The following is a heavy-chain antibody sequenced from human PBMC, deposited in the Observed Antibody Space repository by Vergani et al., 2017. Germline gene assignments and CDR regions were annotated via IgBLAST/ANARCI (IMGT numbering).Heavy chain of an antibody. CDR2: IYYIGST. Sequence: QVQLQESGPGLVKPSETLSLPCTVSGGSISSSYWSWIRQPPGQGLEWIGYIYYIGSTNYNPSLKSRVTISVDTSKNQFSLKLSSVTAADTAVYYCARERFRNAFDIWGQGTMVTVSS. V-gene: IGHV4-59*01. J-gene: IGHJ3*02. D-gene: IGHD1-14*01. CDR1: GGSISSSY. CDR3: ARERFRNAFDI.